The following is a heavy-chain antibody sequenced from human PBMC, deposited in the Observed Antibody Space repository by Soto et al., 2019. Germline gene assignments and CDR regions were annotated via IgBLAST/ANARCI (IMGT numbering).Heavy chain of an antibody. CDR3: ALQVVRGDTPWYDP. D-gene: IGHD3-10*01. J-gene: IGHJ5*02. V-gene: IGHV4-59*01. CDR1: GGSISSYY. Sequence: SETLWLTCTVSGGSISSYYWSWIRQPPGKGLEWIGYIYYSGRTNYTPSLKSRVTISVDASKNQFSLKLSSVTAADTAVYYCALQVVRGDTPWYDPWGQGTLVTVSS. CDR2: IYYSGRT.